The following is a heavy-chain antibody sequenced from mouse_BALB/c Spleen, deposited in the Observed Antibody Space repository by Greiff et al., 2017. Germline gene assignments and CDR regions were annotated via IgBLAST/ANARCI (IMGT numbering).Heavy chain of an antibody. CDR1: GYSITSDYA. V-gene: IGHV3-2*02. D-gene: IGHD1-1*01. J-gene: IGHJ4*01. CDR3: ASGGGSSYGAMDY. CDR2: ISYSGST. Sequence: VQLQQSGPGLVKPSQSLSLTCTVTGYSITSDYAWNWIRQFPGNKLEWMGYISYSGSTSYNPSLKSRISITRDTSKNQFFLQLNSVTTEDTATYYCASGGGSSYGAMDYWGQGTSVTVSS.